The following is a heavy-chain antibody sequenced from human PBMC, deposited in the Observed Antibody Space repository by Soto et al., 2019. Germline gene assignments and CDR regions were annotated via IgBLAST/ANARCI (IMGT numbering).Heavy chain of an antibody. J-gene: IGHJ4*02. CDR2: ITGSGGST. CDR1: GFTFSSYA. Sequence: EVQLLESGGGLVQPGGSLRLSCAASGFTFSSYAMNWVRQAPGKGLEWVSAITGSGGSTYHADSVKGRFTISRDNSKNTLYLQMNSLRAEDTAVYYCAKDLYSGNYWGPFDYWGQGTLVTVSS. D-gene: IGHD1-26*01. V-gene: IGHV3-23*01. CDR3: AKDLYSGNYWGPFDY.